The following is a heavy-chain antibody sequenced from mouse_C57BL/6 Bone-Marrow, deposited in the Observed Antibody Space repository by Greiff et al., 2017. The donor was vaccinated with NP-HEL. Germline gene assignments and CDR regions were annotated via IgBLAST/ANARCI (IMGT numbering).Heavy chain of an antibody. J-gene: IGHJ2*01. Sequence: QVQLKQPGTELVKPGASVKLSCKASGYTFTSYWMHWVKQRPGQGLAWIGNINPSNGGTNYNEKFKSKATLTVDKSSSKASMQRSSLTSEGSAVYYCALYGYYFDYWGQGTTLTVSS. V-gene: IGHV1-53*01. CDR2: INPSNGGT. CDR3: ALYGYYFDY. D-gene: IGHD1-1*01. CDR1: GYTFTSYW.